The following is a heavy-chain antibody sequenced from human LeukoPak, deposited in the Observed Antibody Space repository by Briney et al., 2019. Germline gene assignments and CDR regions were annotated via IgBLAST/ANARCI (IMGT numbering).Heavy chain of an antibody. Sequence: GRSLRLSCAASGFTFSSYGMHWVRQAPGKGLEWVAVISYDGSNKYYADSVKGRFTISRDNSKNTLYLQMNSLRAEDTAVYYCAKDRYYYDSSYGDYWGQGTLVTVSS. CDR2: ISYDGSNK. J-gene: IGHJ4*02. V-gene: IGHV3-30*18. CDR3: AKDRYYYDSSYGDY. CDR1: GFTFSSYG. D-gene: IGHD3-22*01.